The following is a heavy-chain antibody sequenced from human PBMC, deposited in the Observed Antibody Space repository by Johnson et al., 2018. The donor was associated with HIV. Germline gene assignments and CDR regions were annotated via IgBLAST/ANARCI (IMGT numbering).Heavy chain of an antibody. CDR1: GFTFSNAW. V-gene: IGHV3-15*01. J-gene: IGHJ3*02. Sequence: VQLVESGGGLVKPGGSLRLSCAASGFTFSNAWMSWVRQAPGKGLEWVGRIKSKTDGGTTDYAAPVKGRFTILRDDSKNTLYLQMNSLRAEDTAVYYCARDILEYSSSVPDAFDIWGQGTMVTVSS. CDR3: ARDILEYSSSVPDAFDI. CDR2: IKSKTDGGTT. D-gene: IGHD6-6*01.